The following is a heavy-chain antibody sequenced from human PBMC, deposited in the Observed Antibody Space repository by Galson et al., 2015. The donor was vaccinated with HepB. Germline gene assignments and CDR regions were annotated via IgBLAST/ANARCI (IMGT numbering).Heavy chain of an antibody. CDR3: ATWGFSSSSMRRWFDP. Sequence: SLRLSCAASGFTFSNYALSWVRQAPGKGLEWVSAIGGSNGDTHYSDSVKGRFTISRDNFKSTLYLHLNSLRVEDTAVYYCATWGFSSSSMRRWFDPWGQGTLVTVSS. CDR1: GFTFSNYA. D-gene: IGHD6-6*01. CDR2: IGGSNGDT. J-gene: IGHJ5*02. V-gene: IGHV3-23*01.